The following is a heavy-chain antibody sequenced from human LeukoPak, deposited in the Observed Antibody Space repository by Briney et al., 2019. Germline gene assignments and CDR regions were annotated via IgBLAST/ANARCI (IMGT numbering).Heavy chain of an antibody. Sequence: GGSLSLSCAASGFTFSSYWMSWVRPAPGKGLEWVANIKQDGSEKYYVDSVKGRFTISRDNAKNSLYLQMNSLRAEDTAVYYCARDRSTYYYDSSGYYYDYWGQGTLVTVSS. CDR1: GFTFSSYW. CDR3: ARDRSTYYYDSSGYYYDY. V-gene: IGHV3-7*03. CDR2: IKQDGSEK. D-gene: IGHD3-22*01. J-gene: IGHJ4*02.